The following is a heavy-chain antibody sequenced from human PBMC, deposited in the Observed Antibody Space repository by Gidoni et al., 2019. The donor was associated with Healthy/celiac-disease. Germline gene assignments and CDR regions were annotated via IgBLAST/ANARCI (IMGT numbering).Heavy chain of an antibody. Sequence: QVQLVQAGAEVKKPGSSVKVSCKASGGTFSSYAISWVRQAPGQGLEWMGGIIPIFGTANYAQKFQGRVTITADESTSTAYMELSSLRSEDTAVYYCAHSWDSGYDSPLYGMDVWGQGTTVTVSS. J-gene: IGHJ6*02. CDR3: AHSWDSGYDSPLYGMDV. D-gene: IGHD5-12*01. CDR1: GGTFSSYA. V-gene: IGHV1-69*01. CDR2: IIPIFGTA.